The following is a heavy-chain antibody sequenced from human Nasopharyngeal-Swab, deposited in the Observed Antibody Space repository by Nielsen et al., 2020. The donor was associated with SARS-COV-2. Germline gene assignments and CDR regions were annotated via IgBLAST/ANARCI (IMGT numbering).Heavy chain of an antibody. CDR2: IIPIFGTA. CDR1: GGTFSSYA. CDR3: ARDEMVVPAAKFNYYYYMDV. D-gene: IGHD2-2*01. V-gene: IGHV1-69*13. J-gene: IGHJ6*03. Sequence: SVKVSCKASGGTFSSYAISWVRQAPGQGLEWMGGIIPIFGTANYAQKFQGRVTITVDESTSTAYMELSSLRSEDTAVYYCARDEMVVPAAKFNYYYYMDVWGKGTTVTVSS.